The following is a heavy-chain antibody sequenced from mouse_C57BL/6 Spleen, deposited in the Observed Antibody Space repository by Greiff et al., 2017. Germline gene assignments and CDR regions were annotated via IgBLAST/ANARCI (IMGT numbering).Heavy chain of an antibody. CDR1: GFTFSDYG. J-gene: IGHJ2*01. Sequence: EVKLVESGGGLVKPGGSLKLSCAASGFTFSDYGMHWVRQAPEKGLEWVAYISSGSSTIYYADTVKGRFTISRDNAKNTLFLQMTSLRSKDTAMYYCARTSVVATSVDYWGQGTTLTVSS. D-gene: IGHD1-1*01. CDR2: ISSGSSTI. V-gene: IGHV5-17*01. CDR3: ARTSVVATSVDY.